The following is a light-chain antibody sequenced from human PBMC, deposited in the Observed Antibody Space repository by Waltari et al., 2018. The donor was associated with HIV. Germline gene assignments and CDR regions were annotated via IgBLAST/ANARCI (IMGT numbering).Light chain of an antibody. CDR1: SSDVGGYHS. J-gene: IGLJ1*01. CDR3: SSYTSSSSYV. CDR2: EVS. V-gene: IGLV2-14*01. Sequence: QSALTQPASVSGSPGQSITIPCTGTSSDVGGYHSVSWYQQHPGKAPKLMIYEVSNRPSGVSNRFSGSKSGNTASLTISGLQAEDEADYYCSSYTSSSSYVFGTGTKVTVL.